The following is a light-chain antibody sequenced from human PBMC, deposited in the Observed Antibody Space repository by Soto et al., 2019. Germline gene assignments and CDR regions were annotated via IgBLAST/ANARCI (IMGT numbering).Light chain of an antibody. J-gene: IGLJ2*01. Sequence: QSALTQPRSVSGSPGQSVTISCTGTSSDVGGYNYVSWYQQHPGKAPKLIIYDVSQRPSGVPDRFSGSKSGNTASLTISGLQAEDEADYYCFSYVGNSYVVFGGGTKLTVL. CDR2: DVS. CDR3: FSYVGNSYVV. CDR1: SSDVGGYNY. V-gene: IGLV2-11*01.